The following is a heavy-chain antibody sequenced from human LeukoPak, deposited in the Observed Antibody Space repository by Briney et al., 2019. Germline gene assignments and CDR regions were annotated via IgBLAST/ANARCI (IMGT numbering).Heavy chain of an antibody. V-gene: IGHV4-59*01. D-gene: IGHD2-15*01. CDR3: ARVGGSNYYYYGMDV. J-gene: IGHJ6*02. CDR1: GGPISSYY. Sequence: SETLSLTCTVSGGPISSYYWSWIRQPPGKGLEWIGYIYYGENTNYNPSLKSRVTMSVDTSMNQFSLKLSSVTAADTAVYCCARVGGSNYYYYGMDVWGQGTTVTVSS. CDR2: IYYGENT.